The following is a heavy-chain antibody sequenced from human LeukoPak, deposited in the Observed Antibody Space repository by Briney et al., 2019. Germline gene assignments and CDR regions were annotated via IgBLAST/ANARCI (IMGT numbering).Heavy chain of an antibody. D-gene: IGHD6-19*01. J-gene: IGHJ3*02. V-gene: IGHV1-8*01. CDR2: MNPNSGNT. Sequence: ASVKVSCKASGYTFTSYDINWVRQATGQGLEWMGWMNPNSGNTGYAQKFQGRVTMTEDTSTDTAYMELSSLRSEDTAVYYCARVGGSGWYDAFDIWGQGTMVTVSS. CDR1: GYTFTSYD. CDR3: ARVGGSGWYDAFDI.